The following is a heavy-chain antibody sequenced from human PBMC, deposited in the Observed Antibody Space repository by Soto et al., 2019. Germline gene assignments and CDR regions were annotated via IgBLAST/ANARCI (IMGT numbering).Heavy chain of an antibody. J-gene: IGHJ4*02. CDR1: GGSISSYY. Sequence: QVQLQESGPGLVKPSETLSLTCTVSGGSISSYYWSWIRQPPGKGLEWIGYIYYSGSTNYNPSLKSRVTISVDTSKNQFSLKLSSVTAADTAVYYCAAGVVGATFSLYYFDYWGQGTLVTVSS. CDR2: IYYSGST. V-gene: IGHV4-59*08. D-gene: IGHD1-26*01. CDR3: AAGVVGATFSLYYFDY.